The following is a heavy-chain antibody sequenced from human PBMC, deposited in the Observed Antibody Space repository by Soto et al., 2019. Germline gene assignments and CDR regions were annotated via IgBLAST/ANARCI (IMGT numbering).Heavy chain of an antibody. Sequence: PGGSLRLSCAASGFTFVNYWMNWVRQAPGKGLEWVGYIRLGGSNKYYGDSVKGRFTISRDNAKNSLYLQMNSLRAEDTAVYYCASSPWALDYWGQGTLVTVSS. J-gene: IGHJ4*02. D-gene: IGHD7-27*01. V-gene: IGHV3-7*01. CDR3: ASSPWALDY. CDR2: IRLGGSNK. CDR1: GFTFVNYW.